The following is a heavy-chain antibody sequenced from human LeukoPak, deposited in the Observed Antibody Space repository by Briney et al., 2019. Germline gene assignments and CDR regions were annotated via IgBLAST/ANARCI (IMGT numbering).Heavy chain of an antibody. D-gene: IGHD6-13*01. CDR2: INPSGGST. J-gene: IGHJ6*03. CDR3: ARDHTGAAGRWGKQPGDNYYYYYYMDV. Sequence: GASVKVSCKASGYTFTSYYMHWVRQAPGQGLEWMGIINPSGGSTSYAQKFQGRVTMTRDTSTSTVYMELSSLRSEDTAVYYCARDHTGAAGRWGKQPGDNYYYYYYMDVWGKGTTVTVSS. CDR1: GYTFTSYY. V-gene: IGHV1-46*01.